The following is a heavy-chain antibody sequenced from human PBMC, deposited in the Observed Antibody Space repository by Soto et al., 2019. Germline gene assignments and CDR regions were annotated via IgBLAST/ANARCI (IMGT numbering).Heavy chain of an antibody. V-gene: IGHV1-8*01. D-gene: IGHD3-10*01. CDR2: MNPNSGNT. CDR3: ARTVLLWFGELRDGMDV. CDR1: GYTFTSYD. Sequence: QVQLVQSGAEVKKPGASVKVSCKASGYTFTSYDINWVRQATGQGLEWMGWMNPNSGNTGYAQKFQGRVTMTRNTSISTAYMELSSLRSEDTAVYYCARTVLLWFGELRDGMDVWGQGTTVTVCS. J-gene: IGHJ6*02.